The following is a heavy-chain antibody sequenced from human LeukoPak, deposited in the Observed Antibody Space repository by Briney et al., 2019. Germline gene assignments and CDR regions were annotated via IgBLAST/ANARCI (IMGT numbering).Heavy chain of an antibody. CDR3: AKDRDPMVRGVIVY. CDR2: ISWNSGSI. Sequence: GGSLRLSCAASGFTFDDYAMHWVRQAPGKGLEWVSGISWNSGSIGYADSVKGRFTISRDNAKNSLYLQMNSLRAEDTALYYCAKDRDPMVRGVIVYWGQGTLVTVSS. D-gene: IGHD3-10*01. J-gene: IGHJ4*02. V-gene: IGHV3-9*01. CDR1: GFTFDDYA.